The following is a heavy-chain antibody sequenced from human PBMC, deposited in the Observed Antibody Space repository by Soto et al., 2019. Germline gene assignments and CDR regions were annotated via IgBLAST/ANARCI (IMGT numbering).Heavy chain of an antibody. CDR2: IYSAGNT. D-gene: IGHD4-4*01. Sequence: GGSLRLSCAASGLTVSGNYMTWVRLSPGKGLEWVSVIYSAGNTFYADSVKDRFTISRDNSKNMVYLQMNSLRAEDTAVYYCARGPRTTVGNSLDYWGQGTLDTVSS. V-gene: IGHV3-66*01. J-gene: IGHJ4*02. CDR3: ARGPRTTVGNSLDY. CDR1: GLTVSGNY.